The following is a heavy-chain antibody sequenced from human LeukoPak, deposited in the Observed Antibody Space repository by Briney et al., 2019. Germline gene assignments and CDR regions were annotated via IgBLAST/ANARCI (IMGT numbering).Heavy chain of an antibody. Sequence: SETLSLTCTVSGGSISSYYWSWIRQPAGKGLESIGHISTSGSTNYNPSLKSRVTISVDTSKNQFSLKLSSVTAADTAVYYCARTDTVTTDDAFDIWGQGTMVTVSS. D-gene: IGHD4-11*01. V-gene: IGHV4-4*07. CDR3: ARTDTVTTDDAFDI. CDR2: ISTSGST. J-gene: IGHJ3*02. CDR1: GGSISSYY.